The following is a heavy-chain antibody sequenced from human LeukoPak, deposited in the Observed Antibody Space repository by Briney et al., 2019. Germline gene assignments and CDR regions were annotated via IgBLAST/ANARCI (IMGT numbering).Heavy chain of an antibody. Sequence: GGSLRLPHAVCGFTFNLYSVGCVPQAPGKGLEWVSGITSGDDTHYSDSVKGRFTISRDNSKNILYMQMNSLRAEDTAVYYCARDDHQYYAERGGRFQHGGQGVLVTVSS. CDR3: ARDDHQYYAERGGRFQH. V-gene: IGHV3-23*01. J-gene: IGHJ1*01. D-gene: IGHD3-16*01. CDR1: GFTFNLYS. CDR2: ITSGDDT.